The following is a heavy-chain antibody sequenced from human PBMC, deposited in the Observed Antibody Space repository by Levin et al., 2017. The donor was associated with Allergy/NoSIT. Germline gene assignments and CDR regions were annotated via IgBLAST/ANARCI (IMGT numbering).Heavy chain of an antibody. CDR1: GYTFTGYY. CDR2: INPNSGGT. V-gene: IGHV1-2*02. CDR3: ARDSSTYYASSGYYYFNWFDP. J-gene: IGHJ5*02. Sequence: ASVKVSCKASGYTFTGYYMHWVRQAPGQGLEWMGWINPNSGGTNYAQKFQGRVTMTRDTSISTAYMELSRLRSDDTAVYYCARDSSTYYASSGYYYFNWFDPWGQGTLVTVSS. D-gene: IGHD3-22*01.